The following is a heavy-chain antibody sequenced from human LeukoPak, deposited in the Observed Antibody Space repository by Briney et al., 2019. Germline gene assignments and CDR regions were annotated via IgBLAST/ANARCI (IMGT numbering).Heavy chain of an antibody. V-gene: IGHV3-74*01. CDR3: ARGLSGVTGYTYGRGIDY. J-gene: IGHJ4*02. CDR2: INTDGSST. CDR1: GFIFSSYW. D-gene: IGHD5-18*01. Sequence: PGGSLRLSCAASGFIFSSYWMHWVRHAPGKGLAWVSRINTDGSSTSYADSVKGRFTISRDNAKNTLYLQMNSLRAEDTAVYYCARGLSGVTGYTYGRGIDYWGQGTLVTVSS.